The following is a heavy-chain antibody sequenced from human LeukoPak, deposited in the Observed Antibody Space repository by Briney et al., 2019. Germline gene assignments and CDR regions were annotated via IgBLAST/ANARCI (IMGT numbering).Heavy chain of an antibody. CDR1: GFTFSNAW. CDR3: TYSITMVRGVIITPDNY. D-gene: IGHD3-10*01. J-gene: IGHJ4*02. Sequence: PGGSLRLSCAASGFTFSNAWMSWVRQAPGKGLEWVGRIKSKTDGGTTDYAAPVKGRFTISRDDSKNTLYLQMNSLKTEDTAVYYCTYSITMVRGVIITPDNYWGQGTLVTVSS. CDR2: IKSKTDGGTT. V-gene: IGHV3-15*01.